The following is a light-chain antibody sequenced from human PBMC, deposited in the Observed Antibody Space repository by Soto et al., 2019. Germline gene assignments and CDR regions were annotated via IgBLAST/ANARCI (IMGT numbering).Light chain of an antibody. CDR3: QQYRSPPRT. Sequence: CWHRDSDGSSSSYWYQQKPGQAPTLLIYSASSRATGTPDRFAGSGSGTDFTLTITRLEPEDLAVYYYQQYRSPPRTFGQGTKVDIK. CDR2: SAS. J-gene: IGKJ1*01. CDR1: DSDGSSS. V-gene: IGKV3-20*01.